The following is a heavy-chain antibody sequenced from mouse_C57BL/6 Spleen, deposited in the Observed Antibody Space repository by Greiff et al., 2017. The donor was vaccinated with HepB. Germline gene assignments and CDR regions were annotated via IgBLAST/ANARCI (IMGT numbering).Heavy chain of an antibody. CDR2: IDPSDSYT. CDR1: GYTFTSYW. D-gene: IGHD2-4*01. Sequence: QVQLQQSGAELVKPGASVKLSCKASGYTFTSYWMQWVKQRPGQGLEWIGEIDPSDSYTNYNQKFKGKATLTVDTSSSTAYMQLSSLTSEDSAVYYCARGIYYDYEFAYWGQGTLVTVSA. CDR3: ARGIYYDYEFAY. V-gene: IGHV1-50*01. J-gene: IGHJ3*01.